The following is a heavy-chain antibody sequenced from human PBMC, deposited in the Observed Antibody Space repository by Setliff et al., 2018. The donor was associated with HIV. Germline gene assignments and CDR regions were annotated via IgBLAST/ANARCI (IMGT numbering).Heavy chain of an antibody. J-gene: IGHJ5*02. V-gene: IGHV4-39*01. CDR3: VRQPVVPASMPTHNYFDP. D-gene: IGHD2-2*01. Sequence: SETLSLTCKVSGVSFNTKRTKWGWIRQPPGTGLEWIGSIYQSGSAFYNPSLKSRVAISVDTAKEQFSLKLTAVTDADTAVYYCVRQPVVPASMPTHNYFDPWGREPWSPSP. CDR2: IYQSGSA. CDR1: GVSFNTKRTK.